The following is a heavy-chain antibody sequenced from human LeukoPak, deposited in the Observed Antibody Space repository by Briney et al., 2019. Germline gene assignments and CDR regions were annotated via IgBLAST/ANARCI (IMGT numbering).Heavy chain of an antibody. Sequence: PGGSLRLSCAASGFTFDDYAMHWVRQAPGKGLEWVSGISWNSGSIGYADSVKGRFTISRDNAKNSLYLQMNSLRAEDTALYYCAKDISSGLTDYYYGMDVWGQGTTVTVSS. CDR2: ISWNSGSI. CDR1: GFTFDDYA. V-gene: IGHV3-9*01. J-gene: IGHJ6*02. CDR3: AKDISSGLTDYYYGMDV. D-gene: IGHD6-19*01.